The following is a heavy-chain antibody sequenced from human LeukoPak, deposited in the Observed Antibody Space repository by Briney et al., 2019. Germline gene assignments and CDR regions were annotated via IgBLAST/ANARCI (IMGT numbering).Heavy chain of an antibody. CDR1: GYRFITFG. D-gene: IGHD3-10*01. CDR2: INPYSGNR. Sequence: EASVKVSCKTSGYRFITFGITWVRQAPGQGLEWMGWINPYSGNRYYAKKFQDRFNMTTDTSTSTVYLELQTLTSDDPAIYYCAGFQASEFRGFDHWGQGTLITVSS. J-gene: IGHJ4*02. V-gene: IGHV1-18*01. CDR3: AGFQASEFRGFDH.